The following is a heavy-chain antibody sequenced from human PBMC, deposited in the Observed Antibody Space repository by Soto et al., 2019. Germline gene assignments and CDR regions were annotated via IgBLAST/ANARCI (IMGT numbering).Heavy chain of an antibody. CDR2: IYYSGST. CDR1: GGSISSYY. V-gene: IGHV4-59*08. Sequence: SETLSLTCTVSGGSISSYYWSWIRQPPGKGLEWIGYIYYSGSTNYNPSLKSRVTISVDTPKNQFSLKLSSVTAADTAVYYCARRGNSGSWPTYYYYYYLDVWGKGTTVTVSS. CDR3: ARRGNSGSWPTYYYYYYLDV. J-gene: IGHJ6*03. D-gene: IGHD6-13*01.